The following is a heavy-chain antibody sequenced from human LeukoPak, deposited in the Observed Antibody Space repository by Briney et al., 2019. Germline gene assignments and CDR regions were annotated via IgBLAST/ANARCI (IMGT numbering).Heavy chain of an antibody. D-gene: IGHD6-13*01. CDR1: GFTFSSYS. CDR2: ISSSDTYI. J-gene: IGHJ4*02. Sequence: GGSLRLSCAASGFTFSSYSMNWVRQAPGKGLEWVSSISSSDTYIYYADSVKGRFTISRDNAKNSLYLQMNSLRAEDTALYYCARDPSESSSWVRFDYWGQGALVTVSS. V-gene: IGHV3-21*04. CDR3: ARDPSESSSWVRFDY.